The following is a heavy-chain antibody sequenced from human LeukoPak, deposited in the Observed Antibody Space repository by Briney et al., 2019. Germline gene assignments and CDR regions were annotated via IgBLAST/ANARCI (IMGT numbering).Heavy chain of an antibody. CDR2: MNPNSGNT. CDR1: GYTFTSYD. D-gene: IGHD3-22*01. J-gene: IGHJ4*02. CDR3: ARGREGGTTMIVVVYDY. V-gene: IGHV1-8*01. Sequence: ASVKVSCTASGYTFTSYDINWVRQATGQGGEWMGWMNPNSGNTGYAQKFQGTVTLTRNTFISTAYMELSSLRSEDTAVYYCARGREGGTTMIVVVYDYWGQGTLVTVSS.